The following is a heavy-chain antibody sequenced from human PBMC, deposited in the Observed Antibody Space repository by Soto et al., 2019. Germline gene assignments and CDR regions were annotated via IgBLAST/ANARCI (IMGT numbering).Heavy chain of an antibody. D-gene: IGHD6-13*01. CDR2: IWYDGSNK. V-gene: IGHV3-33*01. Sequence: HPGGSLRLSCAASGFTFSSYGMHWVRQAPGKGLEWVAVIWYDGSNKYYADSVKGRFTISRDNSKNTLYLQMNSLRAEDTAVYYCARDTLYVAAGTGYYYYYYGMDVWGQGTTVTVSS. CDR3: ARDTLYVAAGTGYYYYYYGMDV. J-gene: IGHJ6*02. CDR1: GFTFSSYG.